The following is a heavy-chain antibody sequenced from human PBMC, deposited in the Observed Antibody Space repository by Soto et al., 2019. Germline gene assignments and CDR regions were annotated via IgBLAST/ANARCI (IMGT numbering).Heavy chain of an antibody. Sequence: SVKVSCKASGGTFSSYAISLVRQAPGQGLEWMGGIIPIFGTANYAQKFQGRVTITADESTSTAYMELSSLRSEDTAVYYCARDGSSPTYYDFWSGYYRPLGWFAPWGQGTLVTVSS. CDR2: IIPIFGTA. CDR1: GGTFSSYA. J-gene: IGHJ5*02. V-gene: IGHV1-69*13. CDR3: ARDGSSPTYYDFWSGYYRPLGWFAP. D-gene: IGHD3-3*01.